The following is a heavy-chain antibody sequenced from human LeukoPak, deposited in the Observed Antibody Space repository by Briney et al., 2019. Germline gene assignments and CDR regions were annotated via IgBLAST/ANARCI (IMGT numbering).Heavy chain of an antibody. Sequence: GGSLRLSCAASGFTFSSYWMSWVRQAPGKGLEWVANIKQDGSEKYYVDSVKGRFTISRDNSKNTLYLQMNSLRAEDTAVYYCAKGNYDSSGHIDYWGQGTLVTVSS. V-gene: IGHV3-7*01. CDR3: AKGNYDSSGHIDY. J-gene: IGHJ4*02. CDR1: GFTFSSYW. CDR2: IKQDGSEK. D-gene: IGHD3-22*01.